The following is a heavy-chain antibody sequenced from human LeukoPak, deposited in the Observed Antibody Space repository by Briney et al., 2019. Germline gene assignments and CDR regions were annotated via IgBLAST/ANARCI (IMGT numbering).Heavy chain of an antibody. V-gene: IGHV1-69*13. J-gene: IGHJ6*02. D-gene: IGHD3-10*01. CDR1: GGTFSSCA. Sequence: SVKVSCKASGGTFSSCAISWVRQAPGQGLEWMGGIIPIFGTANYAQKFQGRVTITADESTSTAYMELSSLRSEDTAVYYCARGWFGEEYGMDVWGQGTTVTVSS. CDR2: IIPIFGTA. CDR3: ARGWFGEEYGMDV.